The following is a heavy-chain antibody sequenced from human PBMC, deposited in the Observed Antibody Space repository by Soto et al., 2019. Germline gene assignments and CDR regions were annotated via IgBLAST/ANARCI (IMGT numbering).Heavy chain of an antibody. V-gene: IGHV4-4*02. CDR2: IYHSGST. Sequence: PSETLSLTCAVSGGSISSSNWWSWVRQPPGKGLEWIGEIYHSGSTNYNPSLKSRVTISVDKSKNQFSLKLSSVTAADTAVYYCARVKLGGVVLMGIDYWGQGTLVTVSS. CDR3: ARVKLGGVVLMGIDY. D-gene: IGHD3-3*01. CDR1: GGSISSSNW. J-gene: IGHJ4*02.